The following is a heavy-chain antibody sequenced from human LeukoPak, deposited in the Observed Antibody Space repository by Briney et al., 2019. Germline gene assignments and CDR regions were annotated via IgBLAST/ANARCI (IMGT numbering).Heavy chain of an antibody. V-gene: IGHV3-53*01. Sequence: GGSLRLSCAASGSTVSSNQMSWVRQAPGKGLEWVSIIYSGGSTYYADSVKGRFTISRDNAKSSLYLQMNSLRAEDTAVYYCARDMGLTTVTTVFAFDIWGQGTMVTVPS. CDR3: ARDMGLTTVTTVFAFDI. J-gene: IGHJ3*02. CDR1: GSTVSSNQ. CDR2: IYSGGST. D-gene: IGHD4-17*01.